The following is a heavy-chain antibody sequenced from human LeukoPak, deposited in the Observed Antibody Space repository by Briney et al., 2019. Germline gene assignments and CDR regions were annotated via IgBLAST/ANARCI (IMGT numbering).Heavy chain of an antibody. CDR3: ARHGLEGCRGGRCYTSFHYYGMDV. V-gene: IGHV5-51*01. CDR2: IFPGDFEL. J-gene: IGHJ6*02. D-gene: IGHD2-15*01. Sequence: HGASLKISCKGSGYRFTDYWIGWVRQMPGKGLEWMGIIFPGDFELKYSPSFQGQVIISVDKSIDTAYLQWSSLQASDTAMYYCARHGLEGCRGGRCYTSFHYYGMDVWGQGTTVIVSS. CDR1: GYRFTDYW.